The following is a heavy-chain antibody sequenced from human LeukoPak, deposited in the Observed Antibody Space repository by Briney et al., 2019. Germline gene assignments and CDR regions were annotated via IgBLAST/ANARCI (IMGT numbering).Heavy chain of an antibody. D-gene: IGHD2-8*01. CDR1: GGSISSGGYY. J-gene: IGHJ6*02. V-gene: IGHV4-31*03. CDR2: IYYSGST. Sequence: SETLSLTCTVSGGSISSGGYYWSWIRQHPGKGLEWIGYIYYSGSTYYNPSLKSRVTISVDTSKNQFSLKLSSVTAADTAVYYCARDLPDEWCYYGMDVWGQGTTVTVSS. CDR3: ARDLPDEWCYYGMDV.